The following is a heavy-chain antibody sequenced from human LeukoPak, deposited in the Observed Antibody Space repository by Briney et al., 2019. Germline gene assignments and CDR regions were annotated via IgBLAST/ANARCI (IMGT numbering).Heavy chain of an antibody. J-gene: IGHJ4*02. CDR2: ISSSSSYI. Sequence: GGSLRLSCAASGFTFSDYYMSWIRQAPGKGLEWVSYISSSSSYINYADSVKGRFTISRDNAKNSLYLQMNSLRAEDTAVYYCARDGYSGYVSDFDYWGQGTLVTVSS. CDR3: ARDGYSGYVSDFDY. V-gene: IGHV3-11*06. CDR1: GFTFSDYY. D-gene: IGHD5-12*01.